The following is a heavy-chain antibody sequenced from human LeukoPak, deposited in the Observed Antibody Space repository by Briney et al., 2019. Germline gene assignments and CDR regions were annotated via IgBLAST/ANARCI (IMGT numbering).Heavy chain of an antibody. J-gene: IGHJ3*02. CDR2: IIPIFGTA. V-gene: IGHV1-69*05. CDR1: GGTFSSYA. CDR3: ARVLVKTYYYDSSEGAFDI. D-gene: IGHD3-22*01. Sequence: GSSVKVSCKASGGTFSSYAISWVRQAPGQGLEWMGGIIPIFGTANYAQKFQGRVTITTDESTSTAYMELSSLRSEDTAVYYCARVLVKTYYYDSSEGAFDIWGQGTMVTVSS.